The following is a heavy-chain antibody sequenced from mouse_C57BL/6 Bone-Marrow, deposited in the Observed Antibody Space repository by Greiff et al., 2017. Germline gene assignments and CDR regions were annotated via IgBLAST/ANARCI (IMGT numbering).Heavy chain of an antibody. CDR1: GYSITSGYY. CDR3: AREGVYDYEGFAY. V-gene: IGHV3-6*01. CDR2: ISYDGSN. D-gene: IGHD2-4*01. Sequence: EVKLVESGPGLVKPSQSLSLTCSVTGYSITSGYYWNWIRQFPGNKLEWMGYISYDGSNNYNPSLKNRISITRDTSKHQFFLKLNSVTTEDTATYYCAREGVYDYEGFAYWGQGTLVTVSA. J-gene: IGHJ3*01.